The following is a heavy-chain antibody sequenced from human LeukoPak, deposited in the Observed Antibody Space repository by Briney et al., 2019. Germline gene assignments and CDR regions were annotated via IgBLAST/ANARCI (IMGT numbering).Heavy chain of an antibody. V-gene: IGHV1-46*01. CDR3: ASSPTSSIAARSDSYYYYMDV. Sequence: ASVKVSCKASGYTFTSYYMHWVRQAPGQGLEWMGIINPSGGSTSYAQKFQGRVTMTRDTSTSTVYMELSSLGSEDTAVYYCASSPTSSIAARSDSYYYYMDVWGKGTTVTVSS. D-gene: IGHD6-6*01. CDR2: INPSGGST. J-gene: IGHJ6*03. CDR1: GYTFTSYY.